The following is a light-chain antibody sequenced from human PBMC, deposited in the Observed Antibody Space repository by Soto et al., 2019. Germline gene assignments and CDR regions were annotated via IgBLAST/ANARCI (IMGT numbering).Light chain of an antibody. CDR2: EVS. V-gene: IGLV2-14*03. CDR3: SSYTSSSTRV. J-gene: IGLJ1*01. CDR1: SSDVGAYDY. Sequence: QSALTQPASVSGSPGQSITISCTGTSSDVGAYDYVSWYQQHPDKAPKLVIYEVSNRPSGVSNRFSGSKSVNTATLTISGLQAEDEADYYCSSYTSSSTRVFVTGTKVTVL.